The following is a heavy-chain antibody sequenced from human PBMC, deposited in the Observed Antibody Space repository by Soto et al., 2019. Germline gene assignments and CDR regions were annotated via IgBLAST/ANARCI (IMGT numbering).Heavy chain of an antibody. CDR2: ISSSSSYI. J-gene: IGHJ6*02. CDR3: VRAVDTAMVLLHYYYGMDV. Sequence: EVQLVESGGGLVKPGGSLRLSCAASGFTFSSYSMNWVRQAPGKGLEWVSSISSSSSYIYYADSVKGRFTISRDNAKNSLYLQMNSLRAEDTAVYYCVRAVDTAMVLLHYYYGMDVWGQGTTVTVSS. D-gene: IGHD5-18*01. V-gene: IGHV3-21*01. CDR1: GFTFSSYS.